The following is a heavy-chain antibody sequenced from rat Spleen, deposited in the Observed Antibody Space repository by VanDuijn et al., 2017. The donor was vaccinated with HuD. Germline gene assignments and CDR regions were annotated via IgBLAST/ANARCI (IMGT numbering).Heavy chain of an antibody. Sequence: EVQLVESGGGLVQPGRSLNLSCAASGFTFTNYYMAWVRQAPTKGLEWVASISPSDGSTYYIDSVKGRFTISRDNAKSTQYLQMDSLRSEDTATYYCATGRNHGYTSWYFDYWGQGVMVTVSS. V-gene: IGHV5-27*01. CDR1: GFTFTNYY. J-gene: IGHJ2*01. CDR3: ATGRNHGYTSWYFDY. D-gene: IGHD1-9*01. CDR2: ISPSDGST.